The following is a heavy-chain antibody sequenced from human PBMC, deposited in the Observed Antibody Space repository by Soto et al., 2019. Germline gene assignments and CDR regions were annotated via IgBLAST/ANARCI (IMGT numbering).Heavy chain of an antibody. CDR1: GFILNDYY. D-gene: IGHD1-26*01. V-gene: IGHV3-11*01. CDR3: ARQYYDSGRGAFDI. CDR2: ISTSGSMK. J-gene: IGHJ3*02. Sequence: QVQLVESGGGLVKPGGTLRLSCAASGFILNDYYMNWIRQAPGKGLEWVSSISTSGSMKYYADSVKGRFTISRDNAKNSMYLQVNSLRAEDTAVYYCARQYYDSGRGAFDIWGQGTMVTVSS.